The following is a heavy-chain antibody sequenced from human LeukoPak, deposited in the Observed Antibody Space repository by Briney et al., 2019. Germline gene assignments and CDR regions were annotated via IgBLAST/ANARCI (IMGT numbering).Heavy chain of an antibody. CDR1: GFSFSSFA. D-gene: IGHD4-17*01. Sequence: PGGSLRLSCAASGFSFSSFAMTWVRQAPGKGLEWVSSITGGHYATYNTDSVKGRFTISRENAKNTLFLQMHSLGADDTAIYYCTKDPNGDYIGAFDPWGQGTLVTVSS. CDR3: TKDPNGDYIGAFDP. CDR2: ITGGHYAT. V-gene: IGHV3-23*01. J-gene: IGHJ5*02.